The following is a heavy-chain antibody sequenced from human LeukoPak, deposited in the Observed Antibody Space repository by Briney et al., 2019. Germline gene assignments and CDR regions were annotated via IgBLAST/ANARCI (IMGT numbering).Heavy chain of an antibody. J-gene: IGHJ6*03. CDR3: ARFPGTYYMDV. Sequence: PGGSLRLSCTTPGFTFSDYWMYWVRQVPGKGLVYIACINSEGNGTTYADSVKGRFTVFRDNSKNTLYLQMNSLRAEDTAVYYCARFPGTYYMDVWGKGTTVTVSS. D-gene: IGHD3-10*01. V-gene: IGHV3-74*03. CDR2: INSEGNGT. CDR1: GFTFSDYW.